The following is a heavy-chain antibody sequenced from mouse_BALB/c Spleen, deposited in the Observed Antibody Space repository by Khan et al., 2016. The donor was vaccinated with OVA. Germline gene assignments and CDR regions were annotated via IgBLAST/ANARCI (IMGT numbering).Heavy chain of an antibody. V-gene: IGHV1-7*01. CDR3: RRLSSSCGTTIVY. CDR2: TNPSTGYN. J-gene: IGHJ2*01. Sequence: QVQLQQSWADLAKPGPPVKMYRQPSDYTSDKYWMHSVQQSPGKGLDWIGYTNPSTGYNDYNQKFKDKATLTAGQSFSTAYMHLSSLTSEDSADYYCRRLSSSCGTTIVYRGQDTTRTVCS. CDR1: DYTSDKYW. D-gene: IGHD2-1*01.